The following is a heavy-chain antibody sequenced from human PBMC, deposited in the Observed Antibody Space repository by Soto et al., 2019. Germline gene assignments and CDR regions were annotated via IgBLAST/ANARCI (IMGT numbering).Heavy chain of an antibody. CDR1: GFTFTSSA. Sequence: SVKGSCKATGFTFTSSAVQWVRQARVQRLEWIGWIVVGSGNTNYAQKFQERVTITRDMSTSTAYMELSSLRSEDTAVYYCAVSYYYDSSGYQCDYWGQGTLVTVSS. J-gene: IGHJ4*02. D-gene: IGHD3-22*01. V-gene: IGHV1-58*01. CDR3: AVSYYYDSSGYQCDY. CDR2: IVVGSGNT.